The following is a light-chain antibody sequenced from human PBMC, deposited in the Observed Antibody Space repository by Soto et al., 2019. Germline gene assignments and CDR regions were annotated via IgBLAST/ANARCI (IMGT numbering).Light chain of an antibody. V-gene: IGKV1-39*01. CDR2: AAS. J-gene: IGKJ2*01. CDR3: QQSYSTPYT. Sequence: DIQMTQSPSSLSASVGDRVTITCRASQGISTYLNYYQQKPGKAPKLMIYAASTLQSGVPSRFSGNGSGTDFTLTISSLQSEDFATYYCQQSYSTPYTFGQGTNLEIK. CDR1: QGISTY.